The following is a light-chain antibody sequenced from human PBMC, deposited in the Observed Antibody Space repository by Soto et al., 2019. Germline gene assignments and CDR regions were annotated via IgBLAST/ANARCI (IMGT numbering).Light chain of an antibody. V-gene: IGKV3-15*01. CDR3: QHYNSYSEA. CDR2: GAS. CDR1: QSVSSN. Sequence: DIVMTQSPATLSVSPGERATLSCRASQSVSSNLAWYQQKPGQAPRLLVYGASTRPTGIPTRFSGSGSGTEFTLTISSLQPDDFATYYCQHYNSYSEAFGQGTKVDIK. J-gene: IGKJ1*01.